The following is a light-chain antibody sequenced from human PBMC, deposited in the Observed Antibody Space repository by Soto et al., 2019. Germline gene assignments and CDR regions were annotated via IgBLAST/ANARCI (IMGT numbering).Light chain of an antibody. Sequence: DIQMTQSPSTLSASVGDRVTITCRASQSISYWLAWYQQKPGEAPKLLIYKASSLQTGVPSRFSGSGSGTEFTLTISSLQPDDFATYYCQQYNSYSGTFGQGTKVEIK. CDR3: QQYNSYSGT. CDR2: KAS. CDR1: QSISYW. V-gene: IGKV1-5*03. J-gene: IGKJ1*01.